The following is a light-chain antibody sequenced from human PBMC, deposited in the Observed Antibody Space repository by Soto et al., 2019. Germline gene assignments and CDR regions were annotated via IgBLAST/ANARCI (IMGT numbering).Light chain of an antibody. Sequence: QSALTQPASVSGSPGQSITISCTGTSSDVGGYNYVSWYQHHPGKAPKLMIYDVSNRPSGVSNRFSGSKSGNTASLTISGLQPEDEADYYCSSYTPGNTRQIVFGTGTKLTVL. CDR1: SSDVGGYNY. CDR2: DVS. J-gene: IGLJ1*01. V-gene: IGLV2-14*03. CDR3: SSYTPGNTRQIV.